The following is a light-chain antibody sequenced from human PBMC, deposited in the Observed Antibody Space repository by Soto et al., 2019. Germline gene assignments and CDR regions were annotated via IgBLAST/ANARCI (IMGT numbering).Light chain of an antibody. CDR2: DVS. CDR1: QSISGW. Sequence: DIQMTQSPSTLSASVGDRVTITCRASQSISGWLAWYQQKPGKAPKLLIYDVSSLESGVPSRFSGSGSGTEFTLAISSLQPDDFATDYCQHYNSYPWTFGQGTKVEIK. J-gene: IGKJ1*01. CDR3: QHYNSYPWT. V-gene: IGKV1-5*01.